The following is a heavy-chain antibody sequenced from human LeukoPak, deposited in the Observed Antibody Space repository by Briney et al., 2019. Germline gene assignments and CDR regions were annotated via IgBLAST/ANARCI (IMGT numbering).Heavy chain of an antibody. CDR3: ARDPTPRYCSGGSCYTHYGMDV. CDR2: ISDSGGST. Sequence: GSLRLSCAVSGITLSNYGMSWVRQAPGKGLEWVAGISDSGGSTNYADSVKGRLTISRDNAKNSLYLQMNSLRAEDTAVYYCARDPTPRYCSGGSCYTHYGMDVWGQGTTVTVSS. J-gene: IGHJ6*02. CDR1: GITLSNYG. V-gene: IGHV3-23*01. D-gene: IGHD2-15*01.